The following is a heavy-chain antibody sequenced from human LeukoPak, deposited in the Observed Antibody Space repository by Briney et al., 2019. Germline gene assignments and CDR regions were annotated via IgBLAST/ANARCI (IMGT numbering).Heavy chain of an antibody. V-gene: IGHV1-69*04. CDR2: SIPILGIG. CDR1: GGTFTSYA. Sequence: SVKVSCKASGGTFTSYAISWVRQAPGQGLEWMGRSIPILGIGNYAQKFQGRVTINSDKTTSTAYLELSSLRSEDTAVYYCARGGLSGYYGSGRWYYGMDVWGQGTTVTVSS. CDR3: ARGGLSGYYGSGRWYYGMDV. J-gene: IGHJ6*02. D-gene: IGHD3-10*01.